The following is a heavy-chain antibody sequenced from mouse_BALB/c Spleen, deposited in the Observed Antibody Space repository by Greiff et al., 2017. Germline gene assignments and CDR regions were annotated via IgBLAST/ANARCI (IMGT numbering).Heavy chain of an antibody. V-gene: IGHV3-2*02. CDR1: GYSITSDYA. Sequence: EVQGVESGPGLVKPSQSLSLTCTVTGYSITSDYAWNWIRQFPGNKLEWMGYISYSGSTSYNPSLESRISITRDTSKNQFFLQLNSVTTEDTATYYCASHYGNYGYWGQGTTLTVSS. J-gene: IGHJ2*01. CDR3: ASHYGNYGY. D-gene: IGHD2-1*01. CDR2: ISYSGST.